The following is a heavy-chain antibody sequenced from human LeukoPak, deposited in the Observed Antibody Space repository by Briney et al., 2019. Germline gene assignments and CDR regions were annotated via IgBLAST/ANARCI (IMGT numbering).Heavy chain of an antibody. V-gene: IGHV4-34*01. Sequence: SETLSLTCAVYGGSFSDYYWSWIRQPPGKGLEWIGEINHSGSTNYNPSLKSRVTISVDTSKNQFSLKLSSVTAADTAVYYCARVPGRITIFGVVKPLYYYYGMDVWGQGTTVTVSS. CDR3: ARVPGRITIFGVVKPLYYYYGMDV. D-gene: IGHD3-3*01. CDR1: GGSFSDYY. J-gene: IGHJ6*02. CDR2: INHSGST.